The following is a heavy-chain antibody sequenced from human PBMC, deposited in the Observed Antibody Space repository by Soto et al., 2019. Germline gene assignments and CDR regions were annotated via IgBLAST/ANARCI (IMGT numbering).Heavy chain of an antibody. J-gene: IGHJ5*02. CDR2: IYYSGST. Sequence: NPSETLSLTCTVSGGSISSGDYYWIWIRHPPGKGLEWIGYIYYSGSTYYNPSLKSRVTISVDTSKNQFSLKLSSVTAADTAVYYCARDHVAAAGNWFDPWGQGTLVTVSS. CDR3: ARDHVAAAGNWFDP. D-gene: IGHD6-13*01. CDR1: GGSISSGDYY. V-gene: IGHV4-30-4*01.